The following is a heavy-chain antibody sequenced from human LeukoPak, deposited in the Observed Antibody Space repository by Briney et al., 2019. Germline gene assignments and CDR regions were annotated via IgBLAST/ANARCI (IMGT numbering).Heavy chain of an antibody. V-gene: IGHV4-59*08. D-gene: IGHD3-10*01. CDR3: ARYGSGSTWFDP. Sequence: SETLSLTCTVSGASIRNYYWSWIRQSPGKGLEWIGYIYYSGSTYYNPSLKSRLTISVDTSKNHFSLKLSSVTAADTAVYYCARYGSGSTWFDPWGQGTLVTVSS. J-gene: IGHJ5*02. CDR1: GASIRNYY. CDR2: IYYSGST.